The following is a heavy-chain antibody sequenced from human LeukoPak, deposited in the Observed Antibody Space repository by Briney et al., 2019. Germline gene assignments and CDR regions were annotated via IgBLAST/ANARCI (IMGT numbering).Heavy chain of an antibody. J-gene: IGHJ6*02. CDR2: ISWNSGSI. V-gene: IGHV3-9*01. Sequence: GGSLRLSCAASGFTFDDYAMHWVRQAPGKGLEWVSSISWNSGSIGYADSVKGRFTISRDNAKNSLYLQMNSLRAEDTALYYCAKDIGSGSYSNYYYGMDVWGQGTTVTVSS. D-gene: IGHD1-26*01. CDR1: GFTFDDYA. CDR3: AKDIGSGSYSNYYYGMDV.